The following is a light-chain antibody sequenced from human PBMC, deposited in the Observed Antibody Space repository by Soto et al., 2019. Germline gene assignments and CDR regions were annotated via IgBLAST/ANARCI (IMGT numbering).Light chain of an antibody. CDR3: SSYAGSNYPYV. J-gene: IGLJ1*01. V-gene: IGLV2-8*01. CDR2: DVS. Sequence: QSVLTQPPAASGSPGQSVTIACTGTSSDVGYYNYVSWYQQHPGKAPKLLIYDVSKRPSGVPDRFSGSKSGNTASLTVSGLQDEDEGDYYCSSYAGSNYPYVFGTGTKVTVL. CDR1: SSDVGYYNY.